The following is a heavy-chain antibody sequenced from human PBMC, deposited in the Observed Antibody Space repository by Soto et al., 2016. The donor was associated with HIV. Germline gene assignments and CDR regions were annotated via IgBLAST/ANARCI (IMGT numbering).Heavy chain of an antibody. J-gene: IGHJ4*02. Sequence: QVQLVQSGAEVKKPGSSVKVSCKASGGTFSTYTITWVRQAPGQGLEWMGGITPVFRIPNYSQKFQDRVTITADESTSTAYMELSSLRSEDTAVYYCARGSIIDGPYRPGSLHYWGQGTQVTVSS. CDR1: GGTFSTYT. CDR3: ARGSIIDGPYRPGSLHY. CDR2: ITPVFRIP. D-gene: IGHD3-10*01. V-gene: IGHV1-69*12.